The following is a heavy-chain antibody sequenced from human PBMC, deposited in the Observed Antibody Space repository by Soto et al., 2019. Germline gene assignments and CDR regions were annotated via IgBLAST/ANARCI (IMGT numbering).Heavy chain of an antibody. J-gene: IGHJ4*02. Sequence: ASVKVSCKASGYTFTSYDINWVRQATGQGLEWMGWMNPNSGNTGYAQKFQGRVTMTRNTSISTAYMELSSLRSEDTAVYYCARDSGSSAPFDYWGQGTLVTVPQ. CDR3: ARDSGSSAPFDY. CDR2: MNPNSGNT. CDR1: GYTFTSYD. V-gene: IGHV1-8*01. D-gene: IGHD1-26*01.